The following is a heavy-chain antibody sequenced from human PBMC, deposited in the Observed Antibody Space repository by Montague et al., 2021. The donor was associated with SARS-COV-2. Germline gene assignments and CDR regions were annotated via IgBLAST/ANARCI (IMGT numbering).Heavy chain of an antibody. J-gene: IGHJ6*02. CDR3: ARGVGITIFGDLSLEGDYYYSMDV. Sequence: SLRLSCAASGFTFISHWMHWVRQVPEKGLVCVSRIDNDGSSTNYVDSVKGRFTISRDNAKNTLDLQMNSLRVEDTAVYYCARGVGITIFGDLSLEGDYYYSMDVWGQGTAVTVSS. D-gene: IGHD3-3*01. CDR2: IDNDGSST. CDR1: GFTFISHW. V-gene: IGHV3-74*01.